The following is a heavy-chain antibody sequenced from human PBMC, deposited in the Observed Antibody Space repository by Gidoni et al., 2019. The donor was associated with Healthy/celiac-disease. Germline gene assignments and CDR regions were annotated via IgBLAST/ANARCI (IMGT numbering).Heavy chain of an antibody. Sequence: EVQLLESGGGLIQTGGSLRHSCAASEVTFSSYVMSCVRQAPGKGLVGVAAISGSGGSTYYADSVKGRFTISRDNSKNTLYLQMNSLRAEYTAVYYCVLLTALRNDYWGQGTLVTVSS. CDR2: ISGSGGST. CDR3: VLLTALRNDY. D-gene: IGHD7-27*01. J-gene: IGHJ4*02. V-gene: IGHV3-23*01. CDR1: EVTFSSYV.